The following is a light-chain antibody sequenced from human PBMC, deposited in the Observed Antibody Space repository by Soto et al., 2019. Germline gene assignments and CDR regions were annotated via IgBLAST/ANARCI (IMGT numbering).Light chain of an antibody. CDR1: QSISSW. J-gene: IGKJ2*01. Sequence: DIQMTQSPSTLSAAVGDRVTITCRASQSISSWLAWFQQNPGKAPKLLIYKASSLESGVPSRFRGSGSGKEFTLIISSLQPDDFATYYCQQYNTISRVTFVQGTKLEIK. CDR2: KAS. CDR3: QQYNTISRVT. V-gene: IGKV1-5*03.